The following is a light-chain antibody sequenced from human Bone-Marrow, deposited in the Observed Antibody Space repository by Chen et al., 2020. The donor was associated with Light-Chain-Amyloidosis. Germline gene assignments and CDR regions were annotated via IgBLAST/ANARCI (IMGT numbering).Light chain of an antibody. CDR1: NIGSTS. J-gene: IGLJ3*02. CDR3: QVWDGSSDRPV. Sequence: SYVLTQPSSVSVAPGQTATIACGGNNIGSTSVHCYQQTPGQAPLLVVYDDSDRPSGIPERLSGSNYGNTATLTISRVEAGDEADYYCQVWDGSSDRPVFGGGTKLTVL. CDR2: DDS. V-gene: IGLV3-21*02.